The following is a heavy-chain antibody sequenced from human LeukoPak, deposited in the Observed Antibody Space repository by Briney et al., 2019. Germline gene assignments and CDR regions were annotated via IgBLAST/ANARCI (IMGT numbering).Heavy chain of an antibody. CDR2: ISGSGGST. CDR3: AKDRTLDYDILTGPFDY. Sequence: GGSLRLSCAASGFTFSSYAMSWVRQAPGKGLEWVSAISGSGGSTYYADSVKGRFTISRDNSKNTLYPQMNSLRAEDTAVYYCAKDRTLDYDILTGPFDYWGQGTLVTVSS. J-gene: IGHJ4*02. D-gene: IGHD3-9*01. CDR1: GFTFSSYA. V-gene: IGHV3-23*01.